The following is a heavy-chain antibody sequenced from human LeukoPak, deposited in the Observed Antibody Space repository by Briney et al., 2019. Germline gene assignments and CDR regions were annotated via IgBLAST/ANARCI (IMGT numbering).Heavy chain of an antibody. J-gene: IGHJ3*02. V-gene: IGHV1-8*02. CDR3: ATTHSLRYFDWLTGKNAFDI. CDR2: MNPNSGNT. CDR1: GYTFSDYY. D-gene: IGHD3-9*01. Sequence: ASVKVSCKTSGYTFSDYYIHWIRQAPGQGLEWMGWMNPNSGNTGYAQKFQGRVTTTRNTSISTAYMELSSLRSEDTAVYYCATTHSLRYFDWLTGKNAFDIWGQGTMVTVSS.